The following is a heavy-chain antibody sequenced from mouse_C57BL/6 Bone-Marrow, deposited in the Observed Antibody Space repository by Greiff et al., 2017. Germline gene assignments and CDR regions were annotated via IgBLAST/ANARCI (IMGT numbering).Heavy chain of an antibody. CDR3: AREGSSLYAMDY. D-gene: IGHD1-1*01. CDR2: INYDGSST. Sequence: EVQLVESEGGLVQPGSSMKLSCTASGFTFSDYYMAWVRQVPEKGLEWVANINYDGSSTYYLDSLKSRFIISRDNAKNILYLQMSSLKSEDTATYYCAREGSSLYAMDYWGQGTSVTVSS. V-gene: IGHV5-16*01. J-gene: IGHJ4*01. CDR1: GFTFSDYY.